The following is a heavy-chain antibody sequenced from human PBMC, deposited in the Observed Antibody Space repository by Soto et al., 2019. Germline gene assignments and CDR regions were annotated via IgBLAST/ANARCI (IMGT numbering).Heavy chain of an antibody. D-gene: IGHD3-16*01. CDR2: IYSSGST. V-gene: IGHV4-30-4*01. Sequence: QVQLQESGPGLVKPSQTLSLTCIVSGVSISSGDDYWSWIRQPPGKGLEWIGYIYSSGSTYSNPSFSSRATISADTSKIHFSLKLTSVTAADTAVYYCARGGAYDYWGPGALVTVSS. CDR3: ARGGAYDY. CDR1: GVSISSGDDY. J-gene: IGHJ4*02.